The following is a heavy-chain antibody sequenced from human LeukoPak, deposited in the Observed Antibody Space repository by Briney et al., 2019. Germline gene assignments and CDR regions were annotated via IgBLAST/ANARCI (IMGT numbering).Heavy chain of an antibody. D-gene: IGHD1-26*01. Sequence: SVKVSCKASGGTCSSYSISWVRQAPAQGREWMVRIIPILGIANHVQKFQGRVTITADKSTSTAYMELSSLRSEDTAVYYCARDKRGMGATDGHAFDIWGQGTMVTVSS. CDR2: IIPILGIA. CDR3: ARDKRGMGATDGHAFDI. CDR1: GGTCSSYS. V-gene: IGHV1-69*04. J-gene: IGHJ3*02.